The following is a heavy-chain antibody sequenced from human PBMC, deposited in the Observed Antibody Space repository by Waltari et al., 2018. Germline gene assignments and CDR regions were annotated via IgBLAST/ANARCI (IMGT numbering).Heavy chain of an antibody. CDR3: ARDESIQIPLDH. D-gene: IGHD5-18*01. CDR1: GYNFIKYG. J-gene: IGHJ4*02. V-gene: IGHV1-18*01. CDR2: ISPYNGNT. Sequence: QIHLVQSGREVKKPGASVKVSCKTSGYNFIKYGITWVRQAPGQGLEWVGWISPYNGNTNYAQKLQGRLTLTTDTSATTVYMELRSLTTDDTAMYYCARDESIQIPLDHWGQGTLVIVSA.